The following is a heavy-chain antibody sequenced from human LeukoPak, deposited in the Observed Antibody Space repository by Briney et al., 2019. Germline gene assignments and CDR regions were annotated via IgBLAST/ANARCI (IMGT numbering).Heavy chain of an antibody. Sequence: GGSLRLSCAASGFTFSSYAMSWVRQAPGKGLEWVSAISGSGVSTYYADSVKGRFTISRDNSKNTLYLQMNSLRAEDTAVYYCAKDRSDYGGYPPGAFDIWGQGTMVTVSS. CDR1: GFTFSSYA. J-gene: IGHJ3*02. CDR2: ISGSGVST. V-gene: IGHV3-23*01. D-gene: IGHD4-17*01. CDR3: AKDRSDYGGYPPGAFDI.